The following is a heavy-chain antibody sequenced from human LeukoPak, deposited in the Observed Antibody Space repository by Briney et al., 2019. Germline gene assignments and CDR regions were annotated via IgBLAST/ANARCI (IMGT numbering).Heavy chain of an antibody. CDR2: INPNSGGT. J-gene: IGHJ3*02. D-gene: IGHD1-26*01. V-gene: IGHV1-2*02. CDR1: GYTFTGYY. Sequence: ASVKVSCKASGYTFTGYYMHWVRQAPGQGLEWMGWINPNSGGTNYAQKFQGRVTMTRDTSISTAHMELSRLRSDDTAVYYCARAGTSGSYGAYDAFDIWGQGTMVTVSS. CDR3: ARAGTSGSYGAYDAFDI.